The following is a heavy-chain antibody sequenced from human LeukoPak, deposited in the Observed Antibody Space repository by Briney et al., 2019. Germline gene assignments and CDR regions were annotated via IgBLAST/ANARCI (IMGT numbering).Heavy chain of an antibody. Sequence: SETLSLTCTVSGGSISSYYWSWIRQPARKGLEWIGRIYSRGNTNYNPSLKRRVTMSVDTSKNQFSLKLSSVTAADTAVYYCARVPPGGVIPMGWGQGTLVTVSS. CDR3: ARVPPGGVIPMG. CDR2: IYSRGNT. CDR1: GGSISSYY. D-gene: IGHD3-16*01. V-gene: IGHV4-4*07. J-gene: IGHJ4*02.